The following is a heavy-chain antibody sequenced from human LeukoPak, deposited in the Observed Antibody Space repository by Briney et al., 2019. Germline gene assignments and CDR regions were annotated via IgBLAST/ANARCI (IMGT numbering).Heavy chain of an antibody. CDR2: IIPIFGTA. D-gene: IGHD3-9*01. V-gene: IGHV1-69*13. CDR1: GGTFSSYA. Sequence: ASVKVSCKASGGTFSSYAISWVRQAPGQGLEWMGGIIPIFGTANYAQKFQGRVTITADESTSTAYMELSSLRSEDTAVYYCARVKSGDDILTGYYTSQYNWFDPWGQGTLATVSS. J-gene: IGHJ5*02. CDR3: ARVKSGDDILTGYYTSQYNWFDP.